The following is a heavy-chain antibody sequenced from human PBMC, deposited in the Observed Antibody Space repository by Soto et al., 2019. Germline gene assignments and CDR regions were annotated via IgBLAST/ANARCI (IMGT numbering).Heavy chain of an antibody. V-gene: IGHV4-30-2*01. CDR1: GGSISSGGYS. J-gene: IGHJ4*02. D-gene: IGHD4-17*01. CDR2: IYHSGST. CDR3: ASFQAYYGDHYGRLGYFDY. Sequence: PSETLSLTCAVSGGSISSGGYSWSWIRQPPGKGLEWIGYIYHSGSTYYNPSLKSRVTISVDRSKNQFSLKLSSVTAADTAVYYCASFQAYYGDHYGRLGYFDYWGQGTLVTVSS.